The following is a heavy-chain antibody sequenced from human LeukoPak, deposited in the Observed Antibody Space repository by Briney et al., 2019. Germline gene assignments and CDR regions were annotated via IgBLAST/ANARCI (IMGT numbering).Heavy chain of an antibody. D-gene: IGHD2-21*01. J-gene: IGHJ5*02. CDR1: RYSPRVTY. CDR3: ARGFQAGKWFDH. Sequence: RGCPRLSRAPPRYSPRVTYMSSVPQALGKRLERGSIIYSGGSTYYADSVKGRFTISRDNSKNTLHLQMNSLRAEDTAVYYCARGFQAGKWFDHWGQGTLVTVSS. CDR2: IYSGGST. V-gene: IGHV3-53*01.